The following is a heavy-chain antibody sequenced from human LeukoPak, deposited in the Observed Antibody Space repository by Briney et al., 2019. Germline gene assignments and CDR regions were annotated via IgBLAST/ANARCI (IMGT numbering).Heavy chain of an antibody. V-gene: IGHV1-8*01. D-gene: IGHD1-1*01. Sequence: ASVKVSCKASGYTFTNYDINWVRQATGQGLEWMGWMNLNSGNTGYAQKFQGRVSMTRNTSISTAYMELSSLRSEDTAMYYCARVATQLERQEILDYWGQGTLVTVSS. CDR2: MNLNSGNT. J-gene: IGHJ4*02. CDR3: ARVATQLERQEILDY. CDR1: GYTFTNYD.